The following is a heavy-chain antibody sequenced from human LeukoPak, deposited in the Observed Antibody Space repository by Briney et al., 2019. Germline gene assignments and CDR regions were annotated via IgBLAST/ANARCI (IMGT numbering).Heavy chain of an antibody. J-gene: IGHJ4*02. D-gene: IGHD3-10*01. CDR1: GYPFSDHY. CDR2: ISTSGTYT. V-gene: IGHV3-11*05. Sequence: GGSLRLSCAASGYPFSDHYMSWIRQARGEGLEWLSYISTSGTYTNHADSVKARFTVSRDNAKKLLCLQMNSLRLEDTAVYYCARDRTHYYGSGSYQLFDYWGRGSLVTVSS. CDR3: ARDRTHYYGSGSYQLFDY.